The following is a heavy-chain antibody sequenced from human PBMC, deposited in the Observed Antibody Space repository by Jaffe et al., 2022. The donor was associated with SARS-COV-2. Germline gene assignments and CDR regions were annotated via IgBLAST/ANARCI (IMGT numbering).Heavy chain of an antibody. Sequence: EVQLLESGGGLIQPGGSLRLSCAASGFTFRTYAMIWVRQPPGKGLEWVAAITDSGDSTYHAESVKGRFTISRDNSENTLFLQMNSLRTDDTAVYYCAKGSRASRPYYFDYWGQGVLVTVSS. V-gene: IGHV3-23*01. CDR1: GFTFRTYA. CDR2: ITDSGDST. J-gene: IGHJ4*02. D-gene: IGHD2-2*01. CDR3: AKGSRASRPYYFDY.